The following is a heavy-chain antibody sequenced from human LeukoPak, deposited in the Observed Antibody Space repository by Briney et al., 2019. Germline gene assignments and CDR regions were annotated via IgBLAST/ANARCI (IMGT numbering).Heavy chain of an antibody. CDR2: IIPIFGTA. V-gene: IGHV1-69*13. CDR1: GGTFSSYA. J-gene: IGHJ6*03. CDR3: AREGFSRGYYQYYYMDV. D-gene: IGHD3-3*02. Sequence: ASVKVSCKASGGTFSSYAISWVRQAPGQGLEWMGGIIPIFGTANYAQKFQGRVTITADESTSTAYMELSSLRSEDTAVYYCAREGFSRGYYQYYYMDVWGQGTMVTVSS.